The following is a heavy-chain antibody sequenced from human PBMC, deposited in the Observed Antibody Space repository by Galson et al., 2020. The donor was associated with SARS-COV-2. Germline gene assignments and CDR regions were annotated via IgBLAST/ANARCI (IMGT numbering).Heavy chain of an antibody. CDR1: GFSLSTSGVG. V-gene: IGHV2-5*02. J-gene: IGHJ4*02. D-gene: IGHD1-26*01. CDR3: AHSPRGTHYSPSLKYFDN. Sequence: SGPTLVKPPQTLTLTCTFSGFSLSTSGVGVGWIRQPPGKALEWLALIYWDDERYSPSLKIRLTITKDTSKNRVVLTMTNLDPVDTATYYCAHSPRGTHYSPSLKYFDNWGQGTRVTVSS. CDR2: IYWDDE.